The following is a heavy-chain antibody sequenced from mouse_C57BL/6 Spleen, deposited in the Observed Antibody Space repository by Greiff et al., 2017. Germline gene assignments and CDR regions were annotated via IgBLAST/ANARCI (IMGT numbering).Heavy chain of an antibody. CDR1: GYTFTDYY. D-gene: IGHD3-2*02. Sequence: EVQLQQSGPELVKPGASVKISCKASGYTFTDYYMNWVKQSHGKSLEWIGDINANSGGTSYNEKVKGKATLSGDNASSTAYMELRSLTSEDTAVYNCEGESSGCYAMDYWGQGTSVTVSS. CDR2: INANSGGT. J-gene: IGHJ4*01. CDR3: EGESSGCYAMDY. V-gene: IGHV1-26*01.